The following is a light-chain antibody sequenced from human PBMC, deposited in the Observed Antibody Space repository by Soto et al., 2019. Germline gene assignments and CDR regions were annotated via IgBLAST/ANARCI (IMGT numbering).Light chain of an antibody. CDR1: SSDVGGYNY. V-gene: IGLV2-14*01. Sequence: QSVLTQPASVSGSPGQSITVSCTGTSSDVGGYNYVSWYQQHPGKAPRLMIYDVTNRPSGVSNRFSGSKSRNTASLPISRLHSEDETDYYCSSYSIGSTYVFGTGTKVTAL. J-gene: IGLJ1*01. CDR2: DVT. CDR3: SSYSIGSTYV.